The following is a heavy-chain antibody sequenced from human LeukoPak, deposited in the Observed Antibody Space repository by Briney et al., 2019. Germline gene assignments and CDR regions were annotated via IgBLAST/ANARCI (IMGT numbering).Heavy chain of an antibody. Sequence: SETLSLTCTVSGGSISSSSYYWGWIRQPPGKGLEWIGSIYYSGSTYYNPSLKSRVTISVDTSKNQFSLKLSSVTAADTAVYYCARYDSSGYYLGKVDYWGQGTLVTVSP. V-gene: IGHV4-39*01. D-gene: IGHD3-22*01. CDR1: GGSISSSSYY. J-gene: IGHJ4*02. CDR3: ARYDSSGYYLGKVDY. CDR2: IYYSGST.